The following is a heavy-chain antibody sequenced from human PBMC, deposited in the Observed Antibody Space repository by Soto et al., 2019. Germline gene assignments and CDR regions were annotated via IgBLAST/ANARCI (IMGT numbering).Heavy chain of an antibody. J-gene: IGHJ4*02. CDR2: IYYSGST. CDR1: GGSISSSSYY. Sequence: QLQLQESGPGLVKPSETLSLTCTVSGGSISSSSYYWGWIRQPPGKGLEWIGSIYYSGSTYYNPSLKSRVTISVDTSTNQFSLKLSSVTAADTAVYYCARHPIEVYCSGGSCYHFDYWGQGTLVTVSS. CDR3: ARHPIEVYCSGGSCYHFDY. D-gene: IGHD2-15*01. V-gene: IGHV4-39*01.